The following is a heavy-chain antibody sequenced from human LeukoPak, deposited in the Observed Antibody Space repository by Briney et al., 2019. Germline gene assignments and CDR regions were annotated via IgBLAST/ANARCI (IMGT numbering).Heavy chain of an antibody. CDR1: GYTFTSYG. D-gene: IGHD3-22*01. J-gene: IGHJ4*02. CDR2: ISAYNGNT. Sequence: VASVKVSCTASGYTFTSYGISWVRQAPGQGLEWMGWISAYNGNTNYAQKLQGRVTMTTDTSTSTAYMELRSLRSDDTAVYYCARDDGALHHYDSNPLDYWGQGTLVTVSS. V-gene: IGHV1-18*01. CDR3: ARDDGALHHYDSNPLDY.